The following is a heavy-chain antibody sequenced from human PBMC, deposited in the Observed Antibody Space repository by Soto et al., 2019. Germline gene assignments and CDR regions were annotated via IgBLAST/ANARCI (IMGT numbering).Heavy chain of an antibody. CDR1: GYSFTSYW. J-gene: IGHJ4*02. Sequence: GESLKISCKGSGYSFTSYWISWVRQMPGKGLEWMGRIDPSDSYTNYSPSFQGHVTISADKSISTAYLQMNSLKTEDTAVYYCARPHGTTYSGSYFENWGQGTLVTVS. CDR3: ARPHGTTYSGSYFEN. V-gene: IGHV5-10-1*01. D-gene: IGHD2-21*01. CDR2: IDPSDSYT.